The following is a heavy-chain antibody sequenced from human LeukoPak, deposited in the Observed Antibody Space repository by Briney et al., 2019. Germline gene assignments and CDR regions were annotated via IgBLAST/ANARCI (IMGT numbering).Heavy chain of an antibody. D-gene: IGHD6-13*01. V-gene: IGHV1-69*05. Sequence: EASLKVSCKASGGTFSSYAISWVRQAPGQGLEWMGGIIPIFGTANYAQKFQGRVTITTDESTSTAYMELSSLRSEDTAVYYCARDSGGLAAKPNYYYYMDVWGKGTTVTVSS. J-gene: IGHJ6*03. CDR1: GGTFSSYA. CDR2: IIPIFGTA. CDR3: ARDSGGLAAKPNYYYYMDV.